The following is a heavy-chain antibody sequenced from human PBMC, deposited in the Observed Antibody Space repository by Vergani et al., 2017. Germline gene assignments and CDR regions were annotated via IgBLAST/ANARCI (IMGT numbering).Heavy chain of an antibody. CDR2: ISYDGSNK. Sequence: VQLLESGGGLVQPGGSLRLSCAASGFTFSSYVMHWVRQAPGKGLEWVAVISYDGSNKYYADSVKGRFTISRDNSKNTLYLQMNSLRAEDTAVYYCAREGYGDYHFDYWGQGTLVTVSS. V-gene: IGHV3-30*03. CDR3: AREGYGDYHFDY. D-gene: IGHD4-17*01. J-gene: IGHJ4*02. CDR1: GFTFSSYV.